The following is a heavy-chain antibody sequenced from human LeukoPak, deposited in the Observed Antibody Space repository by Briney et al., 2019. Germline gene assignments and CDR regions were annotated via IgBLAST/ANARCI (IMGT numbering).Heavy chain of an antibody. CDR2: IYYSGST. CDR1: GGSISSHY. CDR3: ARRNCSSTSCYAHLDY. V-gene: IGHV4-59*11. J-gene: IGHJ4*02. Sequence: SETLSLTCTVSGGSISSHYWSWIRQPPGKGLEWIGYIYYSGSTNYNPSLKSRVTISVDTSKNQFSLKLSSVTAADTAVYYCARRNCSSTSCYAHLDYWGQGTLVTVSS. D-gene: IGHD2-2*01.